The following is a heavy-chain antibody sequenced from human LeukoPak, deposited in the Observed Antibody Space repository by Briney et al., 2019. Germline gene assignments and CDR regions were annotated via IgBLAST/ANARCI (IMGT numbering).Heavy chain of an antibody. V-gene: IGHV3-23*01. CDR1: GFTFSRYA. CDR3: AKGTGSFLDYYYYYMDV. J-gene: IGHJ6*03. Sequence: GGSLRLSCAASGFTFSRYAMSWVRQAPGKGLEWVSAISGSGGSTYYAGSVKGRFTISRDNSKNTLYLQMNSLRAEDTAVYYCAKGTGSFLDYYYYYMDVWGKGTTVTVSS. CDR2: ISGSGGST. D-gene: IGHD6-13*01.